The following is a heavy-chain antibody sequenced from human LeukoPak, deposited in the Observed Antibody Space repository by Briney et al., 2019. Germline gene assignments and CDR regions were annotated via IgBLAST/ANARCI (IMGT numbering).Heavy chain of an antibody. CDR1: GYTFTSYG. CDR3: ARVRKSMYYDFWSGYYLDY. J-gene: IGHJ4*02. D-gene: IGHD3-3*01. Sequence: ASVKVSCKASGYTFTSYGISWVRQAPGQGLEWMGWINPNSGGTNYAQKFQGRVTMTRDTSISTAYMELSRLRSDDTAVYYCARVRKSMYYDFWSGYYLDYWGQGTLVTVSS. CDR2: INPNSGGT. V-gene: IGHV1-2*02.